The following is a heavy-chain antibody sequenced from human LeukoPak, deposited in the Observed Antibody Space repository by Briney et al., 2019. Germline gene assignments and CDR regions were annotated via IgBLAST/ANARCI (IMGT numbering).Heavy chain of an antibody. CDR1: GGSFSGYY. CDR3: ARAGSYDYGY. D-gene: IGHD3-16*01. J-gene: IGHJ4*02. CDR2: INHSGST. V-gene: IGHV4-34*01. Sequence: SETLSLTCAVYGGSFSGYYWSWIRQPPGKGLEWIGEINHSGSTNYNPSLKSRVTISVDTSKNQFSLKLSSVTAADTAVYYCARAGSYDYGYWGQGTLVTVSS.